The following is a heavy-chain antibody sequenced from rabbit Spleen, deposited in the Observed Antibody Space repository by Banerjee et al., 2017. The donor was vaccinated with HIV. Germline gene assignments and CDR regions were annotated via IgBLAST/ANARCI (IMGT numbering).Heavy chain of an antibody. CDR3: ARDLAGVIGYAAM. J-gene: IGHJ4*01. D-gene: IGHD6-1*01. CDR1: GFSFSSSDY. CDR2: IASSSSGFT. V-gene: IGHV1S40*01. Sequence: QSLEESGGDLVKPGASLTLTCTASGFSFSSSDYMCWVRQAPGKGLEWISCIASSSSGFTYSATWAKGRFTISKTSSTTVTLQMSSLTAADTASYFCARDLAGVIGYAAMWGQGTLVTVS.